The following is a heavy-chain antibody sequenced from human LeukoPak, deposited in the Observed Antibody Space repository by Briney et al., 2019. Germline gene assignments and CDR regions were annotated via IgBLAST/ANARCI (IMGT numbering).Heavy chain of an antibody. V-gene: IGHV3-23*01. D-gene: IGHD5-18*01. CDR2: ISGSGGST. CDR3: TKGTIWLPFDY. Sequence: GGSLRLSCAASRFTFSNYAMSWARQAPGKGLEWVSAISGSGGSTYYPDSVKGRFTISRDNSKNTLYLQMNSLRAEDTAVYYCTKGTIWLPFDYWGQGTLVTVSS. J-gene: IGHJ4*02. CDR1: RFTFSNYA.